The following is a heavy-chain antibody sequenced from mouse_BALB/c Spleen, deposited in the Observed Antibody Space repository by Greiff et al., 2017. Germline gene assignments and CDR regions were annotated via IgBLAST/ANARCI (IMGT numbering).Heavy chain of an antibody. J-gene: IGHJ2*01. CDR2: ISSGSSTI. Sequence: VESGGGLVQPGGSRKLSCAASGFTFSSFGMHWVRQAPEKGLEWVAYISSGSSTIYYADTVKGRFTISRDNPKNTLFLQMTSLRSEDTAMYYCARSGGNHYFDYWGQGTTLTVSS. D-gene: IGHD1-1*02. CDR3: ARSGGNHYFDY. V-gene: IGHV5-17*02. CDR1: GFTFSSFG.